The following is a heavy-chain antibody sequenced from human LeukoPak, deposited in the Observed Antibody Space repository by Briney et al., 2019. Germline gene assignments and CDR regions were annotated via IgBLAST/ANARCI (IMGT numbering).Heavy chain of an antibody. V-gene: IGHV4-59*01. D-gene: IGHD3-10*01. CDR1: GGSISSYY. CDR2: IYYSGST. J-gene: IGHJ5*02. Sequence: SETLSLTCTVSGGSISSYYWSWIRQPPGKGLEWLGYIYYSGSTNYNPSLKSRVTISVDTSKNQFSLKPNSVTAADTAVYYCARRPSGSGTYGFDPWGQGTLVTVSS. CDR3: ARRPSGSGTYGFDP.